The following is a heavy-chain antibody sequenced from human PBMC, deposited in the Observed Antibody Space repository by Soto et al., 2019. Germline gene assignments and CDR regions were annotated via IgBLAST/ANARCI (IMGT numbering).Heavy chain of an antibody. Sequence: QVQLVQSGAEVKKPGSSVKVSCKASGGTFGSYAISWVRQAPGQGLEWMGGIIPIPGTANYAQKFQGRVTIAADESTSTAYRELSSLRSEDTAVYYCARSQGSSTSLESYYYYYYGMDVWGQGTTVTVSS. CDR3: ARSQGSSTSLESYYYYYYGMDV. CDR1: GGTFGSYA. CDR2: IIPIPGTA. V-gene: IGHV1-69*01. J-gene: IGHJ6*02. D-gene: IGHD2-2*01.